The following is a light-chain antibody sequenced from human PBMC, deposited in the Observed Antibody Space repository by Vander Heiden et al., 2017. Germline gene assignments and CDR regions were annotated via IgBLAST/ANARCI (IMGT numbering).Light chain of an antibody. J-gene: IGKJ1*01. CDR1: QAIRNY. Sequence: DIQMTQSPSSLSASIGDRIAITCRVSQAIRNYINWYRQQPGKAPYLLINAASGLQSGVTSRFSGSGFGTDFTLSISGLQPEDFATYYCQQTYTSRTFGQGTKVEVK. CDR2: AAS. CDR3: QQTYTSRT. V-gene: IGKV1-39*01.